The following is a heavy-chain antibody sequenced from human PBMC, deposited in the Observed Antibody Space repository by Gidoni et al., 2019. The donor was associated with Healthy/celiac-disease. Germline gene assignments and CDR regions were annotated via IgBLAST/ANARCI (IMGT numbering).Heavy chain of an antibody. V-gene: IGHV4-59*08. CDR3: ARLLAVAGTGYYYGMDV. D-gene: IGHD6-19*01. CDR1: GGSISSYY. CDR2: IYYSGST. J-gene: IGHJ6*02. Sequence: QVQLQESGAGLVKPSETLSLTCTVSGGSISSYYWSWSRQPPGKGLEWIGYIYYSGSTNYNPSLKSRVTISVDTPKNQFSLKLSSVTAADTAVYYCARLLAVAGTGYYYGMDVWGQGTTVTVSS.